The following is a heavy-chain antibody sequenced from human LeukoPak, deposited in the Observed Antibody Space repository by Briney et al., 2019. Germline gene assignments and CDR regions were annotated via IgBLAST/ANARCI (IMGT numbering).Heavy chain of an antibody. CDR2: IWYDGSNK. Sequence: GGSLRLSCAASGFTFSSYGMHWVRQAPGKGLEWVAVIWYDGSNKYYADSVKGRFTISRDNAKNSLYLQMNSLRAEDTAVYYCARDPVRYDSSGYFDYWGQGTLVTVSS. J-gene: IGHJ4*02. V-gene: IGHV3-33*01. CDR1: GFTFSSYG. D-gene: IGHD3-22*01. CDR3: ARDPVRYDSSGYFDY.